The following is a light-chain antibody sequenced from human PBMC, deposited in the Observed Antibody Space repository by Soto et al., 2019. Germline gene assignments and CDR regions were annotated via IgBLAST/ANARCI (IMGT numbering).Light chain of an antibody. CDR3: QQFRDSPFT. V-gene: IGKV1D-13*01. CDR2: DVS. J-gene: IGKJ4*01. CDR1: QAISNA. Sequence: AIQLTQSPSSLSGSVGDRVAITCRASQAISNALAWYQQKPGQPPTLLIYDVSSLESGVPSRFSGSGSGTDFTLTIRSLQPEDFATYFCQQFRDSPFTFGGGTRVDIK.